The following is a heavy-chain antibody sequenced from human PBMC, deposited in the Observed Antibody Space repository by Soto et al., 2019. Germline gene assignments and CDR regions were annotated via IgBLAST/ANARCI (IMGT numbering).Heavy chain of an antibody. CDR1: GFTFSSYG. V-gene: IGHV3-33*01. CDR3: ARGNSRECFDY. J-gene: IGHJ4*02. D-gene: IGHD3-10*01. Sequence: GGSLRLSCAASGFTFSSYGMHWVRQAPGKGLEWVAVIWYDGSNKYYADSVKGRFTISRDNSKNTLYLQMNSLRAEDTAVYYCARGNSRECFDYWGQGTLVTVSS. CDR2: IWYDGSNK.